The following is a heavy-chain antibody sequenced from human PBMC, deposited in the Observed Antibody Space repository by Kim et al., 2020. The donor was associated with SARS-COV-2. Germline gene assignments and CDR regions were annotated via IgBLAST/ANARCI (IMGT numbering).Heavy chain of an antibody. CDR2: INAGNGNT. D-gene: IGHD3-10*01. CDR1: GYTFTSYA. J-gene: IGHJ5*02. Sequence: ASVKVSCKASGYTFTSYAMHWVRQAPGQRLEWMGWINAGNGNTKYSQKFQGRVTITRDTSASTAYMELSSLRSEDTAVYYCARGDQYYYGSVPPTAFPSPNWFDPWGQGTLVTVSS. V-gene: IGHV1-3*01. CDR3: ARGDQYYYGSVPPTAFPSPNWFDP.